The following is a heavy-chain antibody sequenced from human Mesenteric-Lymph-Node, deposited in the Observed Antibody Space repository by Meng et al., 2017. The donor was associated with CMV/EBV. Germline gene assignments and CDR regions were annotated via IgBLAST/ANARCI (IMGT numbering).Heavy chain of an antibody. Sequence: GYYWSWIRQHPGKGLELIGYIYYSGSTYYDPSLKSRVTISVDTSKNQFSLKLSSVTAADTAVYYCARDNHRYCSSTSCPSRLGWFDPWGQGTLVTVSS. CDR2: IYYSGST. J-gene: IGHJ5*02. V-gene: IGHV4-31*02. CDR1: GYY. CDR3: ARDNHRYCSSTSCPSRLGWFDP. D-gene: IGHD2-2*01.